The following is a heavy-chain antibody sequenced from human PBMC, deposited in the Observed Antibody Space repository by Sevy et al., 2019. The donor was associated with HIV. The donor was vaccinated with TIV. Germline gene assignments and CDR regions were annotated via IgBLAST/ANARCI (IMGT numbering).Heavy chain of an antibody. CDR3: AKDFTGYHGMDV. CDR1: GIIFTTSG. Sequence: GESLKISCAVSGIIFTTSGMHWVRQAPGKGLEWVAVISYDGRNKFYGDSVKGRFTIYRDNSKNILYLQMNSLRVEDTAVYYCAKDFTGYHGMDVWGQGTMVTVSS. J-gene: IGHJ6*02. V-gene: IGHV3-30*18. CDR2: ISYDGRNK. D-gene: IGHD3-9*01.